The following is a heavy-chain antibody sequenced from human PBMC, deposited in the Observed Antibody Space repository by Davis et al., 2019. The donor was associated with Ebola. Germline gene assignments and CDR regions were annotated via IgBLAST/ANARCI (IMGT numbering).Heavy chain of an antibody. CDR3: ARAVRTTRGIVVVPAENYYYYGMDV. Sequence: SETLSLTCTVSGGSVGSDYWSWIRQSPGKGLEWIAFISNGGRTIYNPSLKSRVTISVDTSKNQFSLKLSSVTAADTAVYYCARAVRTTRGIVVVPAENYYYYGMDVWGQGTMVTVSS. J-gene: IGHJ6*02. CDR2: ISNGGRT. CDR1: GGSVGSDY. V-gene: IGHV4-59*02. D-gene: IGHD2-2*01.